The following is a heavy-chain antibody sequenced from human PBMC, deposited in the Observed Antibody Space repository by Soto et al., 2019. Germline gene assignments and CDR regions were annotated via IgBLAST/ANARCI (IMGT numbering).Heavy chain of an antibody. J-gene: IGHJ4*02. V-gene: IGHV3-30-3*01. CDR1: GFTFSSYA. CDR3: AGNYYDYVWGSYRQSPGDY. D-gene: IGHD3-16*02. CDR2: ISYDGSNK. Sequence: QVQLVESGGGVVQPGRSLRLSCAASGFTFSSYAMHWVRQAPGKGLEWVAVISYDGSNKYYADSVKGRFTISRDNSKNTLYLQMNSLRAEDTAVYYCAGNYYDYVWGSYRQSPGDYWGQGTLVTVSS.